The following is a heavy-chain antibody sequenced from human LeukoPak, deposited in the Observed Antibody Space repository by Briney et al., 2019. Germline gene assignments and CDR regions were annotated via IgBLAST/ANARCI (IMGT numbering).Heavy chain of an antibody. D-gene: IGHD5-18*01. J-gene: IGHJ4*02. V-gene: IGHV1-8*01. CDR2: MNPNSGNK. Sequence: SVNLSCNASGYTFTIYDINCVRQATRQGLEWMRWMNPNSGNKGYTEKFQDRVTLQRNISISRAYMELSRLRSEITAVYPCARVHSRGIQPVGYWREATVLSDSS. CDR3: ARVHSRGIQPVGY. CDR1: GYTFTIYD.